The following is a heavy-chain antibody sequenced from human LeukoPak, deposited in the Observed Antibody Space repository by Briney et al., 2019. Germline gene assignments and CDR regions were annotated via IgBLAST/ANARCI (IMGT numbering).Heavy chain of an antibody. CDR3: ARQTSGRYSAYFDS. J-gene: IGHJ5*01. Sequence: PGGSLRLSCAASGFTFSSYWMSWVRQAPGKGLEWVANIKQDGSEKYYVDSVEGRFIISRDNAKNSLYLQVNSLRAEDTAIYHCARQTSGRYSAYFDSWGQGILVTVSS. V-gene: IGHV3-7*01. CDR1: GFTFSSYW. D-gene: IGHD6-19*01. CDR2: IKQDGSEK.